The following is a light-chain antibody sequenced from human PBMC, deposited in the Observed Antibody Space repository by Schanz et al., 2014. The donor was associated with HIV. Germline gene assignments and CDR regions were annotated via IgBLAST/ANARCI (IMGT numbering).Light chain of an antibody. CDR2: EDN. J-gene: IGLJ3*02. CDR1: SDSIANNY. CDR3: QSYDSSTWV. Sequence: NFMLTQPHSVSESPGKTVTISCTRSSDSIANNYVQWYQQRPGSAPTTVIYEDNQRPSGVPDRFSGSIDSSSNSASLTISGLKTEDEADYYCQSYDSSTWVFGGGTKLTVL. V-gene: IGLV6-57*04.